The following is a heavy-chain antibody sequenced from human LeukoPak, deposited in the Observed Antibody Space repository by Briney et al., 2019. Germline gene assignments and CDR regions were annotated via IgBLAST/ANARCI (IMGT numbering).Heavy chain of an antibody. CDR3: TTGRVISYCGGDCYWFDP. CDR2: IKSKTAGGTT. D-gene: IGHD2-21*02. V-gene: IGHV3-15*01. CDR1: GFTFIGAW. Sequence: PGGSLRFYCVASGFTFIGAWMSWVRQAPGKGLEWVGRIKSKTAGGTTDYATPVKGRFTISRDDSKNTLFLQMNSLKPEDTAVYFCTTGRVISYCGGDCYWFDPWGQGTLVTVSS. J-gene: IGHJ5*02.